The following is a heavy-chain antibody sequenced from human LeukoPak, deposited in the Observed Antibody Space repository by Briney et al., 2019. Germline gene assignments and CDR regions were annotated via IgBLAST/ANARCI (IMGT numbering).Heavy chain of an antibody. V-gene: IGHV1-3*01. CDR2: INAGNGNT. Sequence: ASVKVSCKASGYTFTSYAMHWVRQAPGQRLEWMGWINAGNGNTKYSQKFQGRVTITRDTSASTAYMELSSLRSEDTAVYYCARSGAVAGITPFDYWGQGTLVTVSS. CDR1: GYTFTSYA. J-gene: IGHJ4*02. D-gene: IGHD6-19*01. CDR3: ARSGAVAGITPFDY.